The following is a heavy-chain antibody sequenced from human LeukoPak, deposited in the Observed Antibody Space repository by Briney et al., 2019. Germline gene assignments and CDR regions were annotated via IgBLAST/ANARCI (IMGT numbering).Heavy chain of an antibody. D-gene: IGHD3-22*01. CDR1: GGSIRNYF. CDR3: VRESKTYDGSGYYHDC. CDR2: IYTSGSI. J-gene: IGHJ4*02. V-gene: IGHV4-4*07. Sequence: PSETLSLTCSVSGGSIRNYFWSWIRQPAGKGLEWIGRIYTSGSIDYKPSLRSRVTMSVDTSRNQFSLKLTSVTAADTAVYYCVRESKTYDGSGYYHDCWGQGTLVTVSS.